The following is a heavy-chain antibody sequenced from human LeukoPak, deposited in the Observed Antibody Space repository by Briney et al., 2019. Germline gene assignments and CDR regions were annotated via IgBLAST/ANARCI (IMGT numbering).Heavy chain of an antibody. D-gene: IGHD4-17*01. J-gene: IGHJ3*02. V-gene: IGHV4-4*02. CDR3: ATTTVTPNGDAFDI. CDR1: GDSISSSNW. Sequence: SETLSLTCAVFGDSISSSNWWSWVRQPPGKGLEWIGEIYHGGTTNYNPSLKSRVTISTDKSKNHFSLNLSSVSAADTAVYYCATTTVTPNGDAFDIWGQGTLVTVSS. CDR2: IYHGGTT.